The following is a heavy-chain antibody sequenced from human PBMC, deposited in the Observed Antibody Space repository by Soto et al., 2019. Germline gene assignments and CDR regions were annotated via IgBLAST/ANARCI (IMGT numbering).Heavy chain of an antibody. D-gene: IGHD3-22*01. CDR3: ARSRDITMTPDYYGMDV. CDR1: GGTFSSYA. Sequence: ASVKVSCKASGGTFSSYAISWVRQAPGQGLEWMGGIIPIFGTANYAQKFQGRVTITADESTSTAYMELSSLRSEDTAVYYCARSRDITMTPDYYGMDVWGQGTTVTVSS. CDR2: IIPIFGTA. V-gene: IGHV1-69*13. J-gene: IGHJ6*02.